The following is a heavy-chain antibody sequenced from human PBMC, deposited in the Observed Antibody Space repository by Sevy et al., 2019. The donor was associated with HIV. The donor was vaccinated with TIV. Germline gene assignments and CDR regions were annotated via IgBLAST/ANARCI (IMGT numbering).Heavy chain of an antibody. D-gene: IGHD4-17*01. Sequence: GGSLRLSCAASGFTFSTYAMNWVRQAPGKGLEWVSYVSGSDDTKYYADSVKGRFTISRDNAKNSLYLQMNSLRAEDTAVYYCARDHVKDGDLGDYYYFAMDVWGQGTTVTVSS. CDR3: ARDHVKDGDLGDYYYFAMDV. V-gene: IGHV3-48*04. CDR1: GFTFSTYA. CDR2: VSGSDDTK. J-gene: IGHJ6*02.